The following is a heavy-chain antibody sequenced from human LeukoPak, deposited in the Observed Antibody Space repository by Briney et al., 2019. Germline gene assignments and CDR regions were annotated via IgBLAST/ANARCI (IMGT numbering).Heavy chain of an antibody. D-gene: IGHD3-10*01. CDR2: ISGSGDTT. CDR3: AKGTMVRGDRDY. V-gene: IGHV3-23*01. J-gene: IGHJ4*02. CDR1: GFTFSAYA. Sequence: GGSLRLSCAASGFTFSAYAMSWVRQAPGKGQEWVSAISGSGDTTYYADSVKGRFTISRDNSKNTLYLQMNSLRAEDTAVYYCAKGTMVRGDRDYWGQGTLVTVSS.